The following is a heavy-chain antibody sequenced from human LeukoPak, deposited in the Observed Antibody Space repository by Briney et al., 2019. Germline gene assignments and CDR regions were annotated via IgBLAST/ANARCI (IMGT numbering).Heavy chain of an antibody. CDR3: ARVRGYYYGSGSYYNNLYFDY. CDR2: MYYSGST. J-gene: IGHJ4*02. V-gene: IGHV4-59*01. D-gene: IGHD3-10*01. Sequence: PSETLSLTCTVSGGSISSYYWSWIRRPPGKGLEWIGYMYYSGSTNYNPSLKSRVTISVDTSKNQYSLKLSSVTAADTAVYYCARVRGYYYGSGSYYNNLYFDYWGQGTLVTVSS. CDR1: GGSISSYY.